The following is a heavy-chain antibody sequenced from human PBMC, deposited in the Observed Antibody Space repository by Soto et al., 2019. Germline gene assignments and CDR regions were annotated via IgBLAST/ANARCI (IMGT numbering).Heavy chain of an antibody. J-gene: IGHJ4*02. V-gene: IGHV3-30*02. Sequence: PGGSLRLSCTASGFTFSYHDMHWVRQAPGKGLEWLAAIRNDGTVRNYADAAKGRFTISRGNSKSTLYLDVNNLRPEDTAVYYCATKKIDDFDYWGQGTLVTVSS. CDR1: GFTFSYHD. CDR2: IRNDGTVR. CDR3: ATKKIDDFDY.